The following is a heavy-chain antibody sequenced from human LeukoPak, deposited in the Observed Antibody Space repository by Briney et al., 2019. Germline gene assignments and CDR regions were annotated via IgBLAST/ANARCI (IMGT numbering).Heavy chain of an antibody. CDR2: INHSGST. V-gene: IGHV4-34*01. CDR1: GGSFSGYY. J-gene: IGHJ6*03. Sequence: SETLSLTCAVYGGSFSGYYWSWIRQPPGKGLEWIGEINHSGSTNYNPSLKSRVTISVDTSRNQFSLKLSSVTAADTAVYYCARAPRIAAGRVRYYYYMDVWGKGTTVTVS. D-gene: IGHD6-6*01. CDR3: ARAPRIAAGRVRYYYYMDV.